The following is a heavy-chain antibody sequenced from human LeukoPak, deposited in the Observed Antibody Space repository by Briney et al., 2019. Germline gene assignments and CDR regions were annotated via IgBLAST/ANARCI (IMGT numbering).Heavy chain of an antibody. Sequence: SETLSLTCTVSGGSISSGGYYWSWIRQPPGKGLEWIGYIYYSGSTNYNPSLKSRVTISVDTSKNQFSLKLSSVTAADTAVYYCARALGYCSSTSCPNWFDPWGQGTLVTVSS. J-gene: IGHJ5*02. V-gene: IGHV4-61*08. CDR3: ARALGYCSSTSCPNWFDP. CDR2: IYYSGST. CDR1: GGSISSGGYY. D-gene: IGHD2-2*01.